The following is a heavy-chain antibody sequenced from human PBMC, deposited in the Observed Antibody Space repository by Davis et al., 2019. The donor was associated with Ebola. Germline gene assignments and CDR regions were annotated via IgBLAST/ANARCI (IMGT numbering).Heavy chain of an antibody. Sequence: GGSLRLSCAVSGVTFRNYVMSWVRQAPGKGLEWVSALSGSGGLSYYADSVKGRFTISRDNSKNTLYLQMDSLTAEDTAVYYCARGGETVTGTASHGMDVWGQGTTVTVSS. D-gene: IGHD1-14*01. V-gene: IGHV3-23*01. J-gene: IGHJ6*02. CDR1: GVTFRNYV. CDR3: ARGGETVTGTASHGMDV. CDR2: LSGSGGLS.